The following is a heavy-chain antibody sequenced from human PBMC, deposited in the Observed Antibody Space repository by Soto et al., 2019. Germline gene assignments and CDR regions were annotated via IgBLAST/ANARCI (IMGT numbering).Heavy chain of an antibody. V-gene: IGHV4-34*01. J-gene: IGHJ6*03. CDR2: INHSGST. CDR3: ARGRWDIVVVLDYYYYMDV. Sequence: SETLSLTCAVYGGSFSGYYWSWIRQPPGKGLEWIGEINHSGSTNYNPSLKSRVTISVDTSKNQFSLKLSSVTAADTAVYYCARGRWDIVVVLDYYYYMDVWGKGTTVTVSS. CDR1: GGSFSGYY. D-gene: IGHD2-2*01.